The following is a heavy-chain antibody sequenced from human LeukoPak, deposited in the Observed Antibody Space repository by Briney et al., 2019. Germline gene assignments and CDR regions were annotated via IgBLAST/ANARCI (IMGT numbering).Heavy chain of an antibody. Sequence: GGSLRLSCAASGFTFSDYWMHWVRQAPGKGLVWVSRIKSDGGLTNYADSVKGRFTISRDNTKNTLYLQLNSLRAEDTAVYYCARFVAAPYYFDYWGRGTLVTVSS. D-gene: IGHD6-13*01. J-gene: IGHJ4*02. V-gene: IGHV3-74*01. CDR1: GFTFSDYW. CDR3: ARFVAAPYYFDY. CDR2: IKSDGGLT.